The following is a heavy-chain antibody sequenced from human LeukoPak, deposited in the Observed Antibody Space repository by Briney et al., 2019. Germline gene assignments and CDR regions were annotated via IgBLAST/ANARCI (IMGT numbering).Heavy chain of an antibody. CDR2: ISYDGSNK. CDR3: AATYYYGSGSYDAFDI. CDR1: GFTFSSYG. D-gene: IGHD3-10*01. Sequence: GSLSLSCAASGFTFSSYGMHWVRQAPGKGLEWVAVISYDGSNKYYADSVKGRFTISRDNSKNTLYLQMNSLRAEDTAVYYCAATYYYGSGSYDAFDIWGQGTMVTVSS. V-gene: IGHV3-30*03. J-gene: IGHJ3*02.